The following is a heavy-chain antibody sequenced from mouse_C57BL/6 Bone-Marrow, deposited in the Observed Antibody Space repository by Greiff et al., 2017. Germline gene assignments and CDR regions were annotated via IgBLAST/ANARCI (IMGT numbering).Heavy chain of an antibody. CDR3: ARSSTFFYYFDY. V-gene: IGHV1-47*01. CDR2: FHPYNDDT. D-gene: IGHD5-1*01. J-gene: IGHJ2*01. Sequence: QVQLQQSGAELVKPGASVKMSCKASGYTFTTYPIEWMKQNHGKSLEWIGNFHPYNDDTKYNEKFKGKATLTVEKSSNTVYLELSRLTSGDSAVFYCARSSTFFYYFDYWGQGTTLTVSS. CDR1: GYTFTTYP.